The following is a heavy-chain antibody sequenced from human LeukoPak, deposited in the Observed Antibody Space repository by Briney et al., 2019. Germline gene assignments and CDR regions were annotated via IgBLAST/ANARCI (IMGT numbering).Heavy chain of an antibody. CDR1: GYSISSGYY. D-gene: IGHD5-24*01. Sequence: SSETLSLTCAVSGYSISSGYYWGWIRQPPGKGLEWIGSIYHSGSTYYNPSLKSRVTISVDTSKNQFSLKLSSVTAADTAVYYCARDGYNGAFDYWGQGTLVTVSS. CDR2: IYHSGST. J-gene: IGHJ4*02. CDR3: ARDGYNGAFDY. V-gene: IGHV4-38-2*02.